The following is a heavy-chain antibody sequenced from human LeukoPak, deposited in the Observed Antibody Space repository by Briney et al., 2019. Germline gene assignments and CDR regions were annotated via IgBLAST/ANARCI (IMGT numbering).Heavy chain of an antibody. CDR3: VKEVSY. Sequence: SGRSLRLSRSPSGFTFSRYDTHWVPQAPRGGLEYVSAISSNGGSTYYADSVKGRFTNSRDNSKNTLYVQMSSLRAEDTAVYYCVKEVSYWGQGTLVTVSS. J-gene: IGHJ4*02. V-gene: IGHV3-64*05. CDR1: GFTFSRYD. CDR2: ISSNGGST.